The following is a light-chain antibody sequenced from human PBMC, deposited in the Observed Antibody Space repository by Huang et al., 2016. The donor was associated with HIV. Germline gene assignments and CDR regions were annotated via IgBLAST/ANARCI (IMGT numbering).Light chain of an antibody. V-gene: IGKV2-30*02. CDR3: MQGTHWRT. Sequence: DVVMTQSPLSLPVTLGQPASISCRSSQSLVHSNGNTYLNWFQQRPGQSPRRLIYKVSNRASGVPDRCSGNGSGTDFTLKISRVEAEDVGVYYCMQGTHWRTFGQGTKVEIK. CDR1: QSLVHSNGNTY. CDR2: KVS. J-gene: IGKJ1*01.